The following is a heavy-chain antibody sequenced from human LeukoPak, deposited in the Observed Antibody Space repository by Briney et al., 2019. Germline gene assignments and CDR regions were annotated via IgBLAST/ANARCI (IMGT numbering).Heavy chain of an antibody. CDR1: GFTFSSYS. V-gene: IGHV3-7*01. CDR3: ARGRVRGVLLPVDY. D-gene: IGHD3-10*01. J-gene: IGHJ4*02. CDR2: IKHDGSAK. Sequence: GGSLRLSCAASGFTFSSYSMNWVRQAPGKGLEWVANIKHDGSAKYYLGSVKGRFTISRDNAKNSLFLQMNTLRAEDTAMYYCARGRVRGVLLPVDYWGQGTLVTVSS.